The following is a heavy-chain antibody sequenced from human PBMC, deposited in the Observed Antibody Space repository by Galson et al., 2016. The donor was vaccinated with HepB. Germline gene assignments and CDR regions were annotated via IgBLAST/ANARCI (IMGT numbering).Heavy chain of an antibody. CDR2: SRDKAHSYTT. J-gene: IGHJ4*02. V-gene: IGHV3-72*01. D-gene: IGHD2/OR15-2a*01. Sequence: SLRLSCAASGFTFSDHYIDWVRQAPGKGLEWVGRSRDKAHSYTTEYAASVKGRFAISRDESENSLYLQMNSLKTEDTAVYYCARDFYDGSCHYMDYWGRGTLVTV. CDR3: ARDFYDGSCHYMDY. CDR1: GFTFSDHY.